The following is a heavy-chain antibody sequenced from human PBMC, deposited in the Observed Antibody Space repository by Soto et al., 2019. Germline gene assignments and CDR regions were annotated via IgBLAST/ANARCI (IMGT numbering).Heavy chain of an antibody. Sequence: ASVKVSCKASGGTFSSYAISWVRQAPGQGLEWMGGIIPIFGTANYAQKFQGRVTITADESTSTAYMELSSLRSEDTAVYYCARGEYYYGSGGPTRTYYYYGMDVWGQGTTVTVSS. V-gene: IGHV1-69*13. D-gene: IGHD3-10*01. CDR3: ARGEYYYGSGGPTRTYYYYGMDV. J-gene: IGHJ6*02. CDR2: IIPIFGTA. CDR1: GGTFSSYA.